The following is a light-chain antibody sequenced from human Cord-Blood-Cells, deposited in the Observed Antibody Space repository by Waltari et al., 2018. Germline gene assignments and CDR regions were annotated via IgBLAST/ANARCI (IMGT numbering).Light chain of an antibody. CDR2: DAS. J-gene: IGKJ2*01. CDR3: QQYNSYST. V-gene: IGKV1-5*01. CDR1: QSISSW. Sequence: DIQMTQSPSTLSESVGDRVTITCRASQSISSWLAWYQQKPGKAPKLLIYDASRLESGVPSRFSGSGSGTEFTLTISSLQPDDFATYYCQQYNSYSTFGQGTKLEIK.